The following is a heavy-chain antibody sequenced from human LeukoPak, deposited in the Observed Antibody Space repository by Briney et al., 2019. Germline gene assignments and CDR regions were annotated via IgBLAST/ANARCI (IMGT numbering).Heavy chain of an antibody. CDR3: VRSQLGLDY. CDR2: IDQDGSEK. V-gene: IGHV3-7*01. Sequence: GGSLRLSCAASGFTFSSYWMSWVRQAPGKGLEWVANIDQDGSEKYYVDSVKGRFTISRDNAENSLYLQMNSLRAEDTAVYYCVRSQLGLDYWGQGTLVTVSS. D-gene: IGHD2-2*01. CDR1: GFTFSSYW. J-gene: IGHJ4*02.